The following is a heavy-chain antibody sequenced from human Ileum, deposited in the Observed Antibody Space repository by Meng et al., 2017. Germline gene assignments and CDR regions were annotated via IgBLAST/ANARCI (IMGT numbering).Heavy chain of an antibody. J-gene: IGHJ4*02. Sequence: VQLQQPGPGLGKPSQTLSLTCSVSGGSVSSNIAAWNWIRQSPLRGLEWLGRTYYRSKWYSEYAVSVKSRISITPDTSKNQFSLQMNSVTPEDTAVYYCASGSGSLDYWGPGTLVTVSS. CDR1: GGSVSSNIAA. CDR3: ASGSGSLDY. D-gene: IGHD3-3*01. CDR2: TYYRSKWYS. V-gene: IGHV6-1*01.